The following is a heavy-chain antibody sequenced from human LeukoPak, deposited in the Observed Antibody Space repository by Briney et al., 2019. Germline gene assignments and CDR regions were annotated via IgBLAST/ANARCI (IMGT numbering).Heavy chain of an antibody. CDR3: ARLPTFYYDSSGYHYDY. Sequence: GGSLRLSCVASGFPFSSYWMTWVRQAPGKGLEWVANIKQDGSKKSYVDSVKGRFIISRDKSKNTLHLQMNSLRAEDTALYYCARLPTFYYDSSGYHYDYWGQGTLVTVSS. CDR1: GFPFSSYW. V-gene: IGHV3-7*03. D-gene: IGHD3-22*01. J-gene: IGHJ4*02. CDR2: IKQDGSKK.